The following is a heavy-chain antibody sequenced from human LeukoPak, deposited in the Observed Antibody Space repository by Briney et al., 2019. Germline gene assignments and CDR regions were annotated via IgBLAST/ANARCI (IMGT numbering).Heavy chain of an antibody. Sequence: SETLSPTCTVSGGSISSYYWSWIRQPPGKGLEWIGYIYYSGSTNYNPSLKSRVTISVDTSKNQFSLKLSSVTAADTAVYYCARDRSPPGYSSSWYPLDYWGQGTLVTVSS. CDR2: IYYSGST. V-gene: IGHV4-59*01. CDR1: GGSISSYY. D-gene: IGHD6-13*01. CDR3: ARDRSPPGYSSSWYPLDY. J-gene: IGHJ4*02.